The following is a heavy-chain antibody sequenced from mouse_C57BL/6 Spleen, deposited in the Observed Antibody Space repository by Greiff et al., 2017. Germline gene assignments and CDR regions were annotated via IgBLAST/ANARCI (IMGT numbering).Heavy chain of an antibody. Sequence: QVQLKESGPELVKPGASVKISCKASGYAFSSSWMNWVKQRPGKGLEWIGRIYPGDGDTNYNGKFKGKATLTADKSSSTAYMQLSSLTSEESAVYFCARKSPITPVVATNWYFDVWGAGTTVTVSS. CDR2: IYPGDGDT. J-gene: IGHJ1*01. D-gene: IGHD1-1*01. V-gene: IGHV1-82*01. CDR1: GYAFSSSW. CDR3: ARKSPITPVVATNWYFDV.